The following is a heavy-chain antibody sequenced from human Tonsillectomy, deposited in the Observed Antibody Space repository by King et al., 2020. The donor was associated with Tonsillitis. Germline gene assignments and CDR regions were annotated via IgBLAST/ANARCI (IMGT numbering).Heavy chain of an antibody. CDR1: GGSIISATFS. V-gene: IGHV4-39*01. J-gene: IGHJ4*02. D-gene: IGHD3-10*01. CDR3: AAPGDVTVIRGVITPVAFDY. CDR2: FYSSGTA. Sequence: QLQESGPGLVKPSETLSLTCRVSGGSIISATFSGGWIRQPPGKGLEWIGSFYSSGTASYKSSLNSRVTISVDASKNEFYLKLRSMTAADTAVYYCAAPGDVTVIRGVITPVAFDYWGQGMLVAVSS.